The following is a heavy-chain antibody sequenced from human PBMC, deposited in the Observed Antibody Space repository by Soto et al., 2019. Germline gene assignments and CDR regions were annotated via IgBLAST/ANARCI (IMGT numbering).Heavy chain of an antibody. D-gene: IGHD2-15*01. J-gene: IGHJ6*02. CDR2: MFYSGLT. CDR3: APLSVSLSGPYGIHV. V-gene: IGHV4-39*01. CDR1: GYSVTSSDYY. Sequence: SETLSLTCSVSGYSVTSSDYYWAWIRQPPGKALEWIGSMFYSGLTYYNPSLKSRVTLSVDTSKNQFSVRLNSVTAADTAVYYCAPLSVSLSGPYGIHVWGQGTTVTVSS.